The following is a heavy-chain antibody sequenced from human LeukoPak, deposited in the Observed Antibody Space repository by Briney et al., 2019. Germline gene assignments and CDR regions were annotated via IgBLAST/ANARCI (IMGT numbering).Heavy chain of an antibody. CDR3: AKRAYSSGWYPDY. D-gene: IGHD6-19*01. CDR1: GFTFSSYW. CDR2: IKQDGSEK. V-gene: IGHV3-7*01. Sequence: GGSLRLSCAASGFTFSSYWMSWVRQAPGKGLEWVANIKQDGSEKYYVDSVKGRFTISRDNAKNSLYLQMNSLRAEDTAVYYCAKRAYSSGWYPDYWGQGTLVTVSS. J-gene: IGHJ4*02.